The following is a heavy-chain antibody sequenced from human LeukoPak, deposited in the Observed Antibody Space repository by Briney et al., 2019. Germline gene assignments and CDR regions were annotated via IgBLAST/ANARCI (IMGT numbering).Heavy chain of an antibody. Sequence: PSETLSLTCAVYGGSFSGYYWSWIRQPPGKGLEWIGEINHSGSTNYNPSLKSRVTISVDTSKNQFSLKPSSVTAADTAVYYCARNPSHYSSVDYWGQGTLVTVSS. CDR1: GGSFSGYY. J-gene: IGHJ4*02. CDR2: INHSGST. CDR3: ARNPSHYSSVDY. D-gene: IGHD4-4*01. V-gene: IGHV4-34*01.